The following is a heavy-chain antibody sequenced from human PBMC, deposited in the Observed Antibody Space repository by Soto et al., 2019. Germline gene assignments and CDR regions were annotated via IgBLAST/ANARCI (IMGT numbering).Heavy chain of an antibody. V-gene: IGHV3-74*01. J-gene: IGHJ4*02. Sequence: EVHLVESGGGSVQPGGSLKLSCEGSGFAFSSYWIHWVRQVPGKGLVWVSRINGDGSTTSYADFVRGRFTISRDNAKDTLYLHMNRLRAEDTALYYCARVGQGRYYFDYWGQGTLVTVSS. CDR2: INGDGSTT. CDR3: ARVGQGRYYFDY. CDR1: GFAFSSYW.